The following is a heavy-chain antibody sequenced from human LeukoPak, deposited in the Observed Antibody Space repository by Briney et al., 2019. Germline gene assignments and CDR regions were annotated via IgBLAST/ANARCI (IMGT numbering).Heavy chain of an antibody. CDR2: INPNSGGT. CDR3: ARSICSSTSCYLGGFDP. J-gene: IGHJ5*02. V-gene: IGHV1-2*04. CDR1: GYTFTGYY. D-gene: IGHD2-2*01. Sequence: ASVKVSCRASGYTFTGYYMHWVRQAPGQGLEWMGWINPNSGGTNYAQKFQGWVTMTRDTSISTAYMELSRLRSDDTAVYYCARSICSSTSCYLGGFDPWGQGTLVTVSP.